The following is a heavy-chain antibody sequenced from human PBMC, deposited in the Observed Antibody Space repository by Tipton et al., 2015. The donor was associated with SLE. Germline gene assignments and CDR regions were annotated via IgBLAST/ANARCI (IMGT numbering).Heavy chain of an antibody. Sequence: GLVKPSETLSLTCAVYGGSFSGYYWSWIRQPPGKGLEWIGNIYYSGSPYYNPSLKSRVTISVNTSKNQFSLRLSSVTAADTAMFYCASGTLEWSHEPDYWGQGTLVTVSS. CDR1: GGSFSGYY. J-gene: IGHJ4*02. V-gene: IGHV4-34*01. D-gene: IGHD3-3*01. CDR3: ASGTLEWSHEPDY. CDR2: IYYSGSP.